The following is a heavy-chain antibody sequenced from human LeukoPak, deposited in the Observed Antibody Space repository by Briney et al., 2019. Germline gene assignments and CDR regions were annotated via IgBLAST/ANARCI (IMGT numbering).Heavy chain of an antibody. CDR2: INPNSGGT. J-gene: IGHJ4*02. CDR3: ARRSDYYYDSSGVGTYYFDY. V-gene: IGHV1-2*02. Sequence: ASVKVSCKASGYTFTGYYMHWVRQAPGQGLEWMGWINPNSGGTNYAQKFQGRVTMTRDTSISTAYMELSRLRSDDTAVYYCARRSDYYYDSSGVGTYYFDYWGQGTLSPSPQ. D-gene: IGHD3-22*01. CDR1: GYTFTGYY.